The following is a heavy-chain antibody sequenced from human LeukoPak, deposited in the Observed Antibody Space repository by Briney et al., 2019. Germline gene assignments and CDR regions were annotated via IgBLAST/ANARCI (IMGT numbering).Heavy chain of an antibody. V-gene: IGHV3-48*04. CDR1: GFTFSSYS. J-gene: IGHJ5*02. CDR2: ISSSSSTI. D-gene: IGHD3-10*01. Sequence: GGSLRLSCAASGFTFSSYSMNWVRQAPGKRLEWVSYISSSSSTIYYADSVKGRFTISRDNAKNSLYLQMNSLRAEDTAVYYCARDHRELLWFGGPFDPWGQGTLVTVSS. CDR3: ARDHRELLWFGGPFDP.